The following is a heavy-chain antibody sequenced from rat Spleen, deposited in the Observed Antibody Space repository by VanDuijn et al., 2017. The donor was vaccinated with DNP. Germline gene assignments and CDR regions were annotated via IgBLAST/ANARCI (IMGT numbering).Heavy chain of an antibody. CDR3: TTSRYYYSSYIPFDY. D-gene: IGHD1-2*01. J-gene: IGHJ2*01. CDR1: GXXXSNXX. V-gene: IGHV5-31*01. CDR2: SSSTADNT. Sequence: EVQLVESGGGPXXPGXXLKLSXXXSGXXXSNXXXTXXXQAXXKGLELVASSSSTADNTYYSDSVKGRFSLSRDNAKSTLYLQVNSLRSEDTATYYCTTSRYYYSSYIPFDYWGQGVMVTVSS.